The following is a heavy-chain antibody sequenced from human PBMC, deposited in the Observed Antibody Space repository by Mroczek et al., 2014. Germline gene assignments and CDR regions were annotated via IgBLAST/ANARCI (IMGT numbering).Heavy chain of an antibody. CDR1: GGSISSYY. D-gene: IGHD6-6*01. Sequence: QVQLQQSGPGLVKPSETLSLTCTVSGGSISSYYWSWIRQPPGKGLEWIGYIYYSGSTNYNPSLKSRVTISVDTSKNQFSLKLSSVTAADTAVYYCARTFIAARPGLYYYYMDVWGKGTTVTVSS. CDR3: ARTFIAARPGLYYYYMDV. V-gene: IGHV4-59*01. CDR2: IYYSGST. J-gene: IGHJ6*03.